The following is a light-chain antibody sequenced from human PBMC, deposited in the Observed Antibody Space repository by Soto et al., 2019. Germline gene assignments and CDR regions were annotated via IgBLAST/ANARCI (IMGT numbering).Light chain of an antibody. CDR1: QSVSSN. J-gene: IGKJ1*01. V-gene: IGKV3-11*01. Sequence: EIVMTQSPATLSVSPGERSTLSCRASQSVSSNLAWYQQKHGQXPRXXIYGASSRATGIPARFSGSGSGTDFTITISSLEPEDFEVYYCQQRSNWPWTFGQGTKVDIK. CDR2: GAS. CDR3: QQRSNWPWT.